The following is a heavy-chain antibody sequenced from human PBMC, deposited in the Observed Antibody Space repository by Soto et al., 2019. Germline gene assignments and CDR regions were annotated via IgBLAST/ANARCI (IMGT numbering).Heavy chain of an antibody. D-gene: IGHD2-8*02. CDR2: IFHDGNT. CDR3: ARHEGWTGPDQ. J-gene: IGHJ5*02. CDR1: GGSIGSGGW. V-gene: IGHV4-4*02. Sequence: ETLCGSGSVSGGSIGSGGWWSWVRQPPGKGLEWIAEIFHDGNTNYSPSLKSRVTISVDKSQNQFSLNVYSVTAADTAVYYCARHEGWTGPDQWGQGTLVTVSS.